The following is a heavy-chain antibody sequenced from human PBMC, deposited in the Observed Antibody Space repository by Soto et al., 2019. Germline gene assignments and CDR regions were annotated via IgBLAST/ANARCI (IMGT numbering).Heavy chain of an antibody. D-gene: IGHD2-21*01. V-gene: IGHV3-23*01. CDR1: XFTXXSYA. J-gene: IGHJ1*01. CDR2: ISGSGGST. CDR3: AVTSSYCGGDCYQIIFQH. Sequence: EVQLLESGGGLVQPGGSLRLSCAASXFTXXSYAXXXVRQAPGKGLEWVSAISGSGGSTYYADSVKGRFTISRDNSKNTLYLQMNSLRAEDTAVYYCAVTSSYCGGDCYQIIFQHWGQGTLVTVSS.